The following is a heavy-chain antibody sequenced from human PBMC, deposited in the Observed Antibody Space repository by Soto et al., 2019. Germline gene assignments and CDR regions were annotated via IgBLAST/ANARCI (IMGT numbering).Heavy chain of an antibody. D-gene: IGHD4-4*01. V-gene: IGHV1-69*13. Sequence: ASVKVSCKASGGTFSSYAISWVRQAPGQGLEWMGGIIPIFGTANYAQKFQGRVTITADESTSTAYMELSSLRSEDTAVYYCARNAATVNGMDVWGQGATVTSP. CDR3: ARNAATVNGMDV. J-gene: IGHJ6*02. CDR2: IIPIFGTA. CDR1: GGTFSSYA.